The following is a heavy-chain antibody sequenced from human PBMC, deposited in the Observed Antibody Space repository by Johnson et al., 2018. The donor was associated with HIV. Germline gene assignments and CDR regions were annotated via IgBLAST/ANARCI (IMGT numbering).Heavy chain of an antibody. CDR3: AKDCVGVWWSRAFDI. V-gene: IGHV3-33*06. CDR2: IWYDGTNE. Sequence: QVQLVESGGGVVQPGRSLRLSCAASGFTFSSSGMLWVRQAPGKGLEWVAVIWYDGTNEYSADSVKGRFTISRDNSKNTLYLQMNSLRAEDTAVYYCAKDCVGVWWSRAFDIWGQGTMVTVSS. J-gene: IGHJ3*02. D-gene: IGHD2-21*01. CDR1: GFTFSSSG.